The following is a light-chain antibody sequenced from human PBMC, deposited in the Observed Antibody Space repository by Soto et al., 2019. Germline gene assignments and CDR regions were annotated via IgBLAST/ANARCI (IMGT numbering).Light chain of an antibody. V-gene: IGKV3-20*01. CDR1: QSVSSSY. CDR3: QHYGSSPPLT. J-gene: IGKJ4*01. CDR2: GAS. Sequence: EIVLTQSPGTLSLSLGERATLSCRASQSVSSSYLAWYQQKPGQAPRLLIYGASSRATGIPDRFSGSGSGTDFTLTISRLEPEDFALYYCQHYGSSPPLTFGGGTKVEIK.